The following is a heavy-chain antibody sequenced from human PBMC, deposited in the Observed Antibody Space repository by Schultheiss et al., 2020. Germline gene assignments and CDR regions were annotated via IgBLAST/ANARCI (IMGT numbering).Heavy chain of an antibody. CDR3: ARGTTPYHFDY. CDR1: GGSISSYY. D-gene: IGHD4-17*01. Sequence: GSLRLSCTVSGGSISSYYWGWIRQPPGKGLEWIGNIYFSGTTYYNPSLRSRVTISVDTSKNQFSLKLSSVTAADTAVYYCARGTTPYHFDYWGQGTLVTVSS. J-gene: IGHJ4*02. CDR2: IYFSGTT. V-gene: IGHV4-39*01.